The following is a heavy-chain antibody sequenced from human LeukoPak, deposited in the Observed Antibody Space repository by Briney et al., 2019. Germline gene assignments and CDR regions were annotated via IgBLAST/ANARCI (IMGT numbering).Heavy chain of an antibody. CDR2: INPSFNPGVDVT. V-gene: IGHV1-46*01. CDR1: GYTFSSYH. D-gene: IGHD1-26*01. Sequence: ASVKVSCKASGYTFSSYHIHWVRQAPGQGFEWMGRINPSFNPGVDVTTYAQKFQGRVTLTRDTSTNTVYMELSSLRSEDTAVYYCARAWESIAGYYFDYWGQGTLVTVSS. CDR3: ARAWESIAGYYFDY. J-gene: IGHJ4*02.